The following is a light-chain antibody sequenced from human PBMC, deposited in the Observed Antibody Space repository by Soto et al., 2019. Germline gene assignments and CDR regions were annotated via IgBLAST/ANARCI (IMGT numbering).Light chain of an antibody. CDR1: QSVTSSY. Sequence: ENVLTQSPGTLSLSPGERATLSCRASQSVTSSYLAWYQQKPGQAPRLLIYGASSRATGIPDRFSGSGSGTDFTLTISRLEPEGFAVYFCQQYGSSITFGQGTRLEI. J-gene: IGKJ5*01. V-gene: IGKV3-20*01. CDR3: QQYGSSIT. CDR2: GAS.